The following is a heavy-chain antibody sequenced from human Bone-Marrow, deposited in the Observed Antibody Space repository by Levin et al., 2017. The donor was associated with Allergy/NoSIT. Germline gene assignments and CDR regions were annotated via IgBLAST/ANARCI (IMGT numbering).Heavy chain of an antibody. Sequence: LSLTCAASGFTFSNVWMSWVRQAPGKGLEWVGRIKSKTDGGTTDYAALVKGRFTISRDDSKNTLYLQMNSLTPEDTALYYCTTWFLVVGPAIPYYYYGVDVWGQGTTVTVSS. CDR3: TTWFLVVGPAIPYYYYGVDV. CDR2: IKSKTDGGTT. CDR1: GFTFSNVW. J-gene: IGHJ6*02. D-gene: IGHD2-21*02. V-gene: IGHV3-15*01.